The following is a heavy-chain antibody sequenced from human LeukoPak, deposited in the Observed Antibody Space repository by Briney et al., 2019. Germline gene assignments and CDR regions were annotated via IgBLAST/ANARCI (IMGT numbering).Heavy chain of an antibody. Sequence: GGSLRLSCAASGFTFSSYAMSWVRQAPGKGLERVSTISGSGVSTDYADSVKGRFSISRDYSKNTLYLQMNSLRAEDTAVYYCASSRYYYDSSGYYYWGQGTLVTVSS. CDR2: ISGSGVST. CDR3: ASSRYYYDSSGYYY. J-gene: IGHJ4*02. CDR1: GFTFSSYA. V-gene: IGHV3-23*01. D-gene: IGHD3-22*01.